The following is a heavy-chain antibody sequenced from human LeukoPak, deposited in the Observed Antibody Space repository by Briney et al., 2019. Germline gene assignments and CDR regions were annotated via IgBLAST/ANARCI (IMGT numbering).Heavy chain of an antibody. J-gene: IGHJ3*02. Sequence: SETLSLTCTVSGDSISSYYWSWIRQPPGKGLEWIGYIYYSGGTDHNPSLKSRVTISVDTSKNQFSLKLRSATAADTAVYYCARHVTISGPYDASDIWGQGTMVTVSP. CDR3: ARHVTISGPYDASDI. D-gene: IGHD5-24*01. CDR1: GDSISSYY. CDR2: IYYSGGT. V-gene: IGHV4-59*08.